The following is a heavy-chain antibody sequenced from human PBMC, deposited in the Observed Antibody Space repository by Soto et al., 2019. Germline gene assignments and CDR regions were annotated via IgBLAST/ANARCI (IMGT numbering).Heavy chain of an antibody. CDR2: IGSSGANT. CDR1: GFTFSSYA. D-gene: IGHD3-10*01. CDR3: AKAFGTYYFDY. J-gene: IGHJ4*01. Sequence: AGGSLILSCVGSGFTFSSYAMRWVRQAPGKGLEWVSAIGSSGANTCYADSVKGRFTISRDNSKNTVYLQMNSLRAEDTAVYYCAKAFGTYYFDYWGQGTVVTVSS. V-gene: IGHV3-23*01.